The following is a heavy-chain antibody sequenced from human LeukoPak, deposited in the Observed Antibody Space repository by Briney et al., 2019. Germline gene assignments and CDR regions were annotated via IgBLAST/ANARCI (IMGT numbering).Heavy chain of an antibody. D-gene: IGHD6-19*01. CDR3: ARAMPYFYGSIAVPGTIDY. Sequence: PSETLSLTCAAYGETFIHNFWTWIRQPPGKGLEWIGQINHSGSTYYNPSLKSRVTILVYTSKNQFSLKLTSVTAADTAVYYCARAMPYFYGSIAVPGTIDYWGQGILVTVSS. CDR2: INHSGST. J-gene: IGHJ4*02. CDR1: GETFIHNF. V-gene: IGHV4-34*01.